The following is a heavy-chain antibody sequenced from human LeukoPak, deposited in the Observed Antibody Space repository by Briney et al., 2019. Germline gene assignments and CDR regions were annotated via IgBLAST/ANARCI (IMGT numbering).Heavy chain of an antibody. Sequence: PGGSLRLSCAASGFNFIDYSMNWARQAPGKVLEWISYIGISSGNTKYADSVKGRFTISRDKARNSLYLQMNSLRVEDTAVYYCARDHRYAFDNWGHGTLVTVSS. CDR2: IGISSGNT. V-gene: IGHV3-48*01. D-gene: IGHD5-12*01. CDR3: ARDHRYAFDN. J-gene: IGHJ4*01. CDR1: GFNFIDYS.